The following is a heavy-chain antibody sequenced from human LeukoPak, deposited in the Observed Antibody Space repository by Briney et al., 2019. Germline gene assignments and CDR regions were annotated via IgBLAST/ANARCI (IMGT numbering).Heavy chain of an antibody. Sequence: ASVKVSCKASGYTFTGDYLHWVRQAPGQGLEWVGWLNPNSGDTKSSQKFQGRVTMTRDTSIKTAYMELSRLRSDDTAMYYCARSVAITPGGFVPQNWFFDLWGRGTLVTVSS. D-gene: IGHD2-15*01. CDR3: ARSVAITPGGFVPQNWFFDL. V-gene: IGHV1-2*02. J-gene: IGHJ2*01. CDR1: GYTFTGDY. CDR2: LNPNSGDT.